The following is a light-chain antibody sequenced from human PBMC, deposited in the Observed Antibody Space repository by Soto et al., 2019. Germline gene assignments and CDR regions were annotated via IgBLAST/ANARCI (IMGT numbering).Light chain of an antibody. V-gene: IGKV3-20*01. Sequence: EIVLTQSPGTLSLSPGERATLSCKAGQRVSSSYLAWYQQKTGQAPRLLIYGASSRATGIPDRFSGSGSGTDFTLTISSLQPEDVATYYCQKYNSALGTFGQGTKVDIK. CDR2: GAS. CDR3: QKYNSALGT. J-gene: IGKJ1*01. CDR1: QRVSSSY.